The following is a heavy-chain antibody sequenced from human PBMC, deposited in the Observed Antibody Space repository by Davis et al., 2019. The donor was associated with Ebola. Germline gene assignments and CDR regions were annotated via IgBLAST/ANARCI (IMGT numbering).Heavy chain of an antibody. CDR2: IYHSGST. CDR3: ARKYYDFWSGYIRMNWFDP. J-gene: IGHJ5*02. Sequence: MPSETLSLTCAVSGGSISSSNWWRWVRQPPGQGLEWIGEIYHSGSTNYNPSLKSRVTISVDTSKNQFSLKLSSVTAADTAVYYCARKYYDFWSGYIRMNWFDPWGQGTLVTVSS. V-gene: IGHV4-4*02. CDR1: GGSISSSNW. D-gene: IGHD3-3*01.